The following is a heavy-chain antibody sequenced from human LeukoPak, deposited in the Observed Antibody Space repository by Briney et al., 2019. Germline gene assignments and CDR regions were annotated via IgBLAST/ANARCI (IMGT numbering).Heavy chain of an antibody. V-gene: IGHV3-30*02. CDR2: IRYNGNNQ. D-gene: IGHD6-25*01. J-gene: IGHJ4*02. CDR1: GFTFNNYG. CDR3: ARDGVAGAMADY. Sequence: GGSLRLSCAASGFTFNNYGMHWVRQAPGKGLEWVAFIRYNGNNQYYADSVKGRFTISRDNAKNSLYLQMNSLRAEDTAVYYCARDGVAGAMADYWGQGTLVTVSS.